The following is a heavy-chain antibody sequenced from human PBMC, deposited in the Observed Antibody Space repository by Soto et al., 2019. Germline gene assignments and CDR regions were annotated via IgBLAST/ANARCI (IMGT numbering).Heavy chain of an antibody. CDR1: GFTFSSHG. Sequence: GGSLRLSCAASGFTFSSHGMHWVRQAPGKGLEWVAVIWYVVSVKYYVVFVKGRFTISRDNSKNTLYLQMNSLRAEDTAVYYCARGPMPYFDYWGRGTLVTVSS. CDR3: ARGPMPYFDY. D-gene: IGHD2-2*01. CDR2: IWYVVSVK. J-gene: IGHJ4*02. V-gene: IGHV3-33*01.